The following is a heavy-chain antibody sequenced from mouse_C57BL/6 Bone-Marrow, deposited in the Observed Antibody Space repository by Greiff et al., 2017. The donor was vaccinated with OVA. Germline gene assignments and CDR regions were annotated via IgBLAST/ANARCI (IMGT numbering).Heavy chain of an antibody. CDR1: GYTFTSYW. Sequence: QVQLQQPGAELVRPGTSVKLSCKASGYTFTSYWMHWVKQRPGQGLEWIGVIDPSDSYTNYNQKFKGKATLTVDTSSSTAYMQLSSLTSEDSAVYYCAIFDYDGTIDYWGKGTTLTVSS. D-gene: IGHD2-4*01. J-gene: IGHJ2*01. CDR3: AIFDYDGTIDY. CDR2: IDPSDSYT. V-gene: IGHV1-59*01.